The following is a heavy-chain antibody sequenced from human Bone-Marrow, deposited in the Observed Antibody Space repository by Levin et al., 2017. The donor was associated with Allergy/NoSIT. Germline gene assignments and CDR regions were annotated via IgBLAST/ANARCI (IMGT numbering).Heavy chain of an antibody. CDR3: ASNLLPDRITMVRGVGY. CDR2: ISYDGSNK. CDR1: GFTFSSYA. Sequence: GESLKISCAASGFTFSSYAMHWVRQAPGKGLEWVAVISYDGSNKYYADSVKGRFTISRDNSKNTLYLQMNSLRAEDTAVYYCASNLLPDRITMVRGVGYWGQGTLVTVSS. D-gene: IGHD3-10*01. J-gene: IGHJ4*02. V-gene: IGHV3-30*04.